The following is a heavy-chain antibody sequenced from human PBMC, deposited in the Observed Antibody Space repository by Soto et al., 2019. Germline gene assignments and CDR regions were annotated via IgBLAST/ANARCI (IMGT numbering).Heavy chain of an antibody. CDR3: ARGAWEYRYGYPIDAFDI. V-gene: IGHV1-69*13. CDR2: IIPIFGTA. D-gene: IGHD5-18*01. J-gene: IGHJ3*02. Sequence: SVKVSCKASGGTFSSYAISWVRQAPGQGLEWMGGIIPIFGTANYAQKFQGRVTITADESTSTAYMELSSLRSEDTAVYYCARGAWEYRYGYPIDAFDIWGQGTMVTVSS. CDR1: GGTFSSYA.